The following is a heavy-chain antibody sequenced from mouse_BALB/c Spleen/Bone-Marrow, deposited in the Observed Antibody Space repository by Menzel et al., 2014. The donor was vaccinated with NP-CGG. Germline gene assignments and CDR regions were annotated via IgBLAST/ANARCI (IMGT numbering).Heavy chain of an antibody. CDR2: MWAGGST. V-gene: IGHV2-9*02. D-gene: IGHD1-1*01. CDR3: ARAPLYYGSSIYAMDY. Sequence: VNLVESGPGLVAPSQSLSISCTVSGFSLTSYGVHWVRQPPGKGLEWLGVMWAGGSTDYNSALMSRLSITKDNSKSQLFLKMNSLQTDDTAMYFCARAPLYYGSSIYAMDYWGQGTSVTVSS. J-gene: IGHJ4*01. CDR1: GFSLTSYG.